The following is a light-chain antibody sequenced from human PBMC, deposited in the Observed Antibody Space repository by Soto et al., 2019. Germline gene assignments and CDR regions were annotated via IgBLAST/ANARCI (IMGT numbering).Light chain of an antibody. Sequence: EVLLTQSPATLSLSPGERATLSCRASQSVGSYLAWYQQKPAQAPRLLIYDASNRATGIPARFSGSGSGTDFTLTISSLEPEDFAVYYCQQCNYWPRTFGQGTKVDIK. V-gene: IGKV3-11*01. CDR2: DAS. CDR1: QSVGSY. J-gene: IGKJ1*01. CDR3: QQCNYWPRT.